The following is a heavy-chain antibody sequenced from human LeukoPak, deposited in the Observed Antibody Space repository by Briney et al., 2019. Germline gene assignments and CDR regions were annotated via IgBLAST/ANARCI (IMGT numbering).Heavy chain of an antibody. Sequence: ASVKVSCKSSGYTFTSHGISWVRQAPGQGLEWMGWISAYNGNTSYAQKLQGRVTMTTDTSTSTAYMELRSLRSDDTAVYYCARGYYYDSSGYYYEGLYAFDIWGQGTMVTVSS. CDR2: ISAYNGNT. CDR1: GYTFTSHG. J-gene: IGHJ3*02. CDR3: ARGYYYDSSGYYYEGLYAFDI. D-gene: IGHD3-22*01. V-gene: IGHV1-18*01.